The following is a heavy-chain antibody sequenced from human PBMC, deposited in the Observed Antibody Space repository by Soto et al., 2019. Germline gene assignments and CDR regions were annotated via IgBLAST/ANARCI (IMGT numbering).Heavy chain of an antibody. V-gene: IGHV3-30*03. D-gene: IGHD3-16*01. CDR2: VSNDGRSE. CDR3: ARDQGGQSGNFIFDT. J-gene: IGHJ4*02. Sequence: QVQLVESGGGAVQPGRSLTLSCAASGFRFSAFGMHWVRQAPGKGLEWVAVVSNDGRSEHYADSVKGRFTISRDNSKNTLSLQMNGLRPDDTALYYCARDQGGQSGNFIFDTWGQGTLVTVSS. CDR1: GFRFSAFG.